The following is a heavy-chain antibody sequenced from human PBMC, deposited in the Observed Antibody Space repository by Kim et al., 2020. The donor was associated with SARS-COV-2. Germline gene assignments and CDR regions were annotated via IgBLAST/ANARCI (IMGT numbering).Heavy chain of an antibody. V-gene: IGHV3-48*02. D-gene: IGHD3-9*01. CDR1: GFTFSSYS. Sequence: GGSLRLSCAASGFTFSSYSMNWVRQAPGKGLEWVSYISSSSTIYYADSVKGRFTISRDNAKNSLYLQMNSLRDEDTAVYYCARVFDFDWLLYRSYYFDYWGQGTLVTVSS. J-gene: IGHJ4*02. CDR2: ISSSSTI. CDR3: ARVFDFDWLLYRSYYFDY.